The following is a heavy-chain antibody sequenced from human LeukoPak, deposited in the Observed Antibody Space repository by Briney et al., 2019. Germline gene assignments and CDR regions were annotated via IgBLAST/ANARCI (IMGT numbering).Heavy chain of an antibody. CDR1: GYTFTSYD. CDR2: MNPNSGNT. CDR3: ARGTKTMVRGVIITYSYYYMDG. V-gene: IGHV1-8*01. D-gene: IGHD3-10*01. J-gene: IGHJ6*03. Sequence: ASVKVSCKASGYTFTSYDINWVRQATGQGLEWMGWMNPNSGNTGYAQKFQGRVTMTRNTSISTAYMELSSLRSEDTAVYYCARGTKTMVRGVIITYSYYYMDGWGKGTTVTISS.